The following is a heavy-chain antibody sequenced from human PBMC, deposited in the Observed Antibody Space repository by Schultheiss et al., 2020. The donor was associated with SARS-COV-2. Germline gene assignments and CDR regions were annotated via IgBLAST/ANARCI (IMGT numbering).Heavy chain of an antibody. J-gene: IGHJ4*02. CDR1: GGSISSADNH. V-gene: IGHV4-61*03. CDR3: ARVFGVTGTDY. D-gene: IGHD1-20*01. CDR2: MYNTGRT. Sequence: SETLSLTCAVSGGSISSADNHWTWIRQPPGKGLEWIGNMYNTGRTNYNPSLKSRVTILIDTSNNHFSLMMTSVTAADTAVYYCARVFGVTGTDYWGQGTLVTVSS.